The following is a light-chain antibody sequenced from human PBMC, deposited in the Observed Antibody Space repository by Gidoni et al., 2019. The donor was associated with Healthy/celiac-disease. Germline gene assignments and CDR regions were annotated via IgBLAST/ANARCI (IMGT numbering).Light chain of an antibody. J-gene: IGLJ3*02. CDR2: SNN. V-gene: IGLV1-44*01. Sequence: QSVLPQPPSASGTPGPRVTISCSGSSSNIGSNNVNWYQQLPGTAPKLLIYSNNQRPSGVPDRFSGSKSGTSASLASSGLQSEDEADYYCAAWDDSLNGPVFGGGTKLTVL. CDR3: AAWDDSLNGPV. CDR1: SSNIGSNN.